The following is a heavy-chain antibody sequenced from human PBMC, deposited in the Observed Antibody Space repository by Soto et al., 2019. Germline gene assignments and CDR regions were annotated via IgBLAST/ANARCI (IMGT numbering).Heavy chain of an antibody. CDR3: ARGSTYYGFVT. CDR1: GDSIGSGDYY. D-gene: IGHD3-10*01. V-gene: IGHV4-30-4*01. J-gene: IGHJ5*02. CDR2: IYYIGTT. Sequence: QVQLQESGPRLVKPSQTLSLTCTVSGDSIGSGDYYWTWIRQPPGKGLEWIGYIYYIGTTFYNPSLESRVNISVDTSKNQFSLRVTPVTAADTAVYYCARGSTYYGFVTWGQGTLITGSS.